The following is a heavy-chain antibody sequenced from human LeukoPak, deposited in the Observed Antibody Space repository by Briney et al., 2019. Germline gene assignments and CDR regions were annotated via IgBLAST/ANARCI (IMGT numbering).Heavy chain of an antibody. V-gene: IGHV3-30*01. J-gene: IGHJ6*03. D-gene: IGHD3-22*01. CDR2: ISYDGSNK. CDR3: ARDPGYSYYYYYYMDV. CDR1: GFTFSSYA. Sequence: GGPLRLSCAASGFTFSSYAMHWVRQAPGKGLECVVVISYDGSNKYYADSVKGRFTISRDNSKNTLYLQMNSLRAEDTAVYYCARDPGYSYYYYYYMDVWGKGTTVTVSS.